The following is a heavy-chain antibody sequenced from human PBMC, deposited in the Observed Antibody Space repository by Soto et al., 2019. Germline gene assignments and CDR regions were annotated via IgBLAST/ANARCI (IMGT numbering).Heavy chain of an antibody. CDR3: AREMAAGGPYYYYYYGMDV. J-gene: IGHJ6*02. D-gene: IGHD6-13*01. V-gene: IGHV1-2*04. CDR1: GYTFIGYY. Sequence: PGASVKVSCKASGYTFIGYYMNWVRQAPGQGRAWMGWINHNSGGTNYAQKFQGWVNMTRDTSISTAYMELSRLRSDDTAVYYCAREMAAGGPYYYYYYGMDVWGQGTTVTVSS. CDR2: INHNSGGT.